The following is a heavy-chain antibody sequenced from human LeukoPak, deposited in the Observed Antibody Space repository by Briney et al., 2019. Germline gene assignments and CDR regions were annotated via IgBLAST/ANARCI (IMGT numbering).Heavy chain of an antibody. J-gene: IGHJ3*02. Sequence: GASVKVSCKASGYTFTSYGISWVRQAPGQGLEWMGWISAYNGNTNYAQKLQGRVTMTTDTSTSTAYMELRSLRSDETAVYYCASAINDYGDYGQNAFDIWGQGTMVTVSS. V-gene: IGHV1-18*01. CDR3: ASAINDYGDYGQNAFDI. CDR2: ISAYNGNT. CDR1: GYTFTSYG. D-gene: IGHD4-17*01.